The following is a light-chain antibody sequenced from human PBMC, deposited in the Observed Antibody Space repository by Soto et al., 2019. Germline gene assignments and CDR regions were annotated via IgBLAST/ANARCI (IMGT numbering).Light chain of an antibody. J-gene: IGLJ3*02. CDR3: AAWDDSLNGWV. CDR2: NNK. CDR1: GSNIGDNT. V-gene: IGLV1-44*01. Sequence: VLTQPPSASGTPGQRVTISCSGSGSNIGDNTVHWYQQLPGPAPQLLIYNNKQRPSGVPDRFSGSKSGTSASLAISGLQSEDEADYYCAAWDDSLNGWVFGGGTKLTVL.